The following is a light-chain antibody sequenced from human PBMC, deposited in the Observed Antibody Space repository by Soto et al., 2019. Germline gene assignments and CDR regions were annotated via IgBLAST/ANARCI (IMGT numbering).Light chain of an antibody. CDR2: LAS. J-gene: IGKJ1*01. CDR3: MQALQTPA. Sequence: DIVMTQSPLSLPVTPGEPASISCRSSQSLQHSNGYNYLDWYVQKPGQSPQILIYLASNRASGVPERFSGSGSGTAFTLKISRVEAEDVGVYYCMQALQTPAFGQGTKVEIK. CDR1: QSLQHSNGYNY. V-gene: IGKV2-28*01.